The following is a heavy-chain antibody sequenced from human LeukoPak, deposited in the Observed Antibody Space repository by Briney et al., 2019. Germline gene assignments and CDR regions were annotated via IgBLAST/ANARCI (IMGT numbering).Heavy chain of an antibody. J-gene: IGHJ4*02. CDR3: ASARGGYYGSGSSQGY. D-gene: IGHD3-10*01. Sequence: PGGSLRLSCAVSGFTFSSYEMNWVRQAPGKGLEWVSYISGRGNTIYYADSVKGRFNIHRHNVMNSLYLQMNSLRAEDTAVYYCASARGGYYGSGSSQGYWGQGTLVTVSS. V-gene: IGHV3-48*03. CDR1: GFTFSSYE. CDR2: ISGRGNTI.